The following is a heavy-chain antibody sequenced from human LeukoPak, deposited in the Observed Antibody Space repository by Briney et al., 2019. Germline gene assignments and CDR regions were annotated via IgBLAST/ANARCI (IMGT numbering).Heavy chain of an antibody. V-gene: IGHV1-18*01. CDR2: ISAYNGNT. J-gene: IGHJ4*02. CDR3: ARERGYYDSSGYYYRVFDY. D-gene: IGHD3-22*01. Sequence: ASVKVSCKASGGTFSSYGISWVRQAPGQGLEWMGWISAYNGNTNYAQKLQGRVTMTTDTSTSTAYMELRSLRSDDTAVYYCARERGYYDSSGYYYRVFDYWGQGTLVTVSS. CDR1: GGTFSSYG.